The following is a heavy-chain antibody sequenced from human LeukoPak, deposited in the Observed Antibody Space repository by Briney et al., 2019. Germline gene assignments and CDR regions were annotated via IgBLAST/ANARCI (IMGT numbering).Heavy chain of an antibody. J-gene: IGHJ4*02. Sequence: GGSLRLSCATSGFAFQTYALSWVRQAPGKGLEWVANIKEDGSETYYVDSVKGRFTISRDNAKNSLYLQMNSLRAEDTAVYYCARTDSGVIMMYTIRSAYWGQGTLVTVSS. CDR2: IKEDGSET. CDR3: ARTDSGVIMMYTIRSAY. CDR1: GFAFQTYA. V-gene: IGHV3-7*01. D-gene: IGHD2-8*01.